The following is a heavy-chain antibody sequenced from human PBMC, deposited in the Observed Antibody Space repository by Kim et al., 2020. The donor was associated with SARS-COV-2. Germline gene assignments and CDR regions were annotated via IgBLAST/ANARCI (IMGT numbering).Heavy chain of an antibody. CDR2: IIPIFGTV. D-gene: IGHD5-12*01. V-gene: IGHV1-69*13. CDR3: ARVEEATSGYYYYGVDV. CDR1: GGTFSSHT. J-gene: IGHJ6*02. Sequence: SVKVSCKASGGTFSSHTISWVRQAPGQGLEWMGGIIPIFGTVNYAQRFRGRVTITADESTSTAYMELSSLRSEDTAVYYCARVEEATSGYYYYGVDVWGQGTTVTVSS.